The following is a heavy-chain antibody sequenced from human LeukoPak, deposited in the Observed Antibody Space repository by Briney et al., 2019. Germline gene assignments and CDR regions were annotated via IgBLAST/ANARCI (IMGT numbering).Heavy chain of an antibody. CDR2: IKQGGGEL. CDR3: ARDIYCSGTDCNGGWLDP. D-gene: IGHD2-2*01. J-gene: IGHJ5*02. V-gene: IGHV3-7*03. Sequence: KGLEWVANIKQGGGELSYVDSVKGRFTISRDNAKNLLYLQMSSLRADDTAVYFCARDIYCSGTDCNGGWLDPWGQGTLVTVSS.